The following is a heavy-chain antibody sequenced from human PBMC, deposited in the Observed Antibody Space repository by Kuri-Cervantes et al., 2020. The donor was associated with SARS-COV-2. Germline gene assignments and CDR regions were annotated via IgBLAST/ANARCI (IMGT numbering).Heavy chain of an antibody. J-gene: IGHJ6*02. CDR2: ISCSSSYI. CDR1: GFTFSSYS. Sequence: GESLKISCAASGFTFSSYSMNWVRQAPGKGLEWVSSISCSSSYIYYADSVKGRFTISRDNSKNTLYLQMNSLRAEDTAVYYCARDVEQWLVRSFWYYGMDVWGQGTTVTVSS. V-gene: IGHV3-21*01. D-gene: IGHD6-19*01. CDR3: ARDVEQWLVRSFWYYGMDV.